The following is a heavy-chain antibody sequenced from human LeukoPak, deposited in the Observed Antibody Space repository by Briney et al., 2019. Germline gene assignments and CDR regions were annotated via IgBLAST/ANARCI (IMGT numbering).Heavy chain of an antibody. D-gene: IGHD1-26*01. CDR2: IYTSGST. CDR3: ARTLNSGSYLSAFDI. V-gene: IGHV4-61*09. J-gene: IGHJ3*02. CDR1: GGSISSGNYY. Sequence: SETLSLTCTVSGGSISSGNYYWSWIRQPAGKGLEWIGHIYTSGSTNYNPSLKSRVTISVDTSKNQFSLKLSSVTAADTAVYYCARTLNSGSYLSAFDIWGQGTMVTVSS.